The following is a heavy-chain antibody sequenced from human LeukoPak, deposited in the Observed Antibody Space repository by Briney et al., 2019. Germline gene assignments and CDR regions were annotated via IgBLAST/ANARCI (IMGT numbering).Heavy chain of an antibody. V-gene: IGHV4-59*08. CDR2: TYYNGNT. J-gene: IGHJ5*01. CDR1: GDSISNYL. Sequence: SQSLSLTCTVSGDSISNYLWNWIRPPPGKGLEWIGYTYYNGNTNSNPSLRSRVSMSVDTPKNQFSLKLTSLTAADTAIYYCARRIVGTGWGRENWLDSWGQGTLVTVSS. CDR3: ARRIVGTGWGRENWLDS. D-gene: IGHD3/OR15-3a*01.